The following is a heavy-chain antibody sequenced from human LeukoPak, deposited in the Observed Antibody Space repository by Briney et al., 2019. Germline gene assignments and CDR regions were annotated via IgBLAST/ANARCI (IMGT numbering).Heavy chain of an antibody. Sequence: GGSLRLSCAASGFTFSSYAMSWVRQAPGKGLEWVSAISGGGGSTYYADSVKGRFTISRDNSKNTLYLQMNSLRAEDTAVYYCAKAHLPRHEPGNFYFDYWGQGTLVTVSS. CDR1: GFTFSSYA. CDR2: ISGGGGST. V-gene: IGHV3-23*01. CDR3: AKAHLPRHEPGNFYFDY. D-gene: IGHD7-27*01. J-gene: IGHJ4*02.